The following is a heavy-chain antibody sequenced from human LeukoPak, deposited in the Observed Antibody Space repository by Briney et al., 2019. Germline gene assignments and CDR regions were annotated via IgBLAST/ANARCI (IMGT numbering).Heavy chain of an antibody. J-gene: IGHJ1*01. D-gene: IGHD6-6*01. CDR3: ARASIAAPWSFQH. CDR1: GGSISSGSYY. CDR2: IYTSGST. V-gene: IGHV4-61*02. Sequence: SQTLSLTCTVSGGSISSGSYYWSWIRQPAGKGLEWIGRIYTSGSTNYNPSLKSRVTISVDTFKNQFSLKLSSVTAADTAVYYCARASIAAPWSFQHWGQGTLVTVSS.